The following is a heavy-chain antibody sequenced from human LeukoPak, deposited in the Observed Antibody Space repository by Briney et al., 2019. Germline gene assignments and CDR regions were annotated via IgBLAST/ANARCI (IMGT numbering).Heavy chain of an antibody. V-gene: IGHV3-74*01. CDR2: INSDGSST. D-gene: IGHD3-22*01. J-gene: IGHJ6*02. CDR3: ARGSSGYFYYYGMDV. CDR1: GFTFSSYW. Sequence: PGGSLRLSCAASGFTFSSYWMHWVRHAPGKGLVWVSRINSDGSSTSYADSVKGRFTISRDNAKDTLYLQVNSLRAEDTAVYYCARGSSGYFYYYGMDVWGQGTTVTVSS.